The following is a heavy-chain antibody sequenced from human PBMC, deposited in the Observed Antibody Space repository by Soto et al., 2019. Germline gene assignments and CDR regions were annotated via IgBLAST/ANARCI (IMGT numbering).Heavy chain of an antibody. J-gene: IGHJ4*02. CDR2: IFRSGNT. Sequence: SETLSLTCTVSGGSISSGNWWTWVRQSPEEGLEWIGEIFRSGNTYYNPSFKSRVTISVDNSNNQFSLRLNSVTAADTAVYYCARTGTVSLDFWGPGTLVTVSS. CDR3: ARTGTVSLDF. CDR1: GGSISSGNW. D-gene: IGHD4-17*01. V-gene: IGHV4-4*02.